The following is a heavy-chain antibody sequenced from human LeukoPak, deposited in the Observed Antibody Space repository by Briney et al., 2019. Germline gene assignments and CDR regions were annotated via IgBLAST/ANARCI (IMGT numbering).Heavy chain of an antibody. V-gene: IGHV4-39*07. D-gene: IGHD3-10*01. CDR1: GGSISSSSYY. Sequence: SETLSLTCAVSGGSISSSSYYWGWIRQPPGKGLEWIGSIYYSGSTYYNPSLKSRVTISVDTSKNQFSLKLSSVTAADTAVYYCAREGVGSYYGSGSSVDYWGQGTLVTVSS. CDR2: IYYSGST. J-gene: IGHJ4*02. CDR3: AREGVGSYYGSGSSVDY.